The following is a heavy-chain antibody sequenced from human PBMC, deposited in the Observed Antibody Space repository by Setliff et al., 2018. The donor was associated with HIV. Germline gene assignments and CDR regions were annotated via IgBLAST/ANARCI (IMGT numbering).Heavy chain of an antibody. CDR1: GFTFSSYG. CDR2: IWYDGSHE. D-gene: IGHD6-13*01. CDR3: AKDPFTSSWYGFDY. V-gene: IGHV3-30*02. Sequence: LRLSCAASGFTFSSYGMHWVRQAPGKGLEWVALIWYDGSHETYADSVRGRFSISRDNSKNTLYLQMDSLRPEDTGFYYCAKDPFTSSWYGFDYWGQGALVTVSS. J-gene: IGHJ4*02.